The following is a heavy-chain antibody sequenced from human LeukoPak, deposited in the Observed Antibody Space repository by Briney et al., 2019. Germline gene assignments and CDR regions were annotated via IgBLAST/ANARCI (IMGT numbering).Heavy chain of an antibody. CDR2: ISYDGSNK. D-gene: IGHD2-2*01. Sequence: PGGSLRLSCAASGFTFSSYAMHWVRQAPGKGLEWVAVISYDGSNKYYADSVKGRFTISRDNSKNTLYLQMNSLRTEDTAVYYCARDSQGKLGYCSSTSCYLFWGQGTLVTVSS. CDR1: GFTFSSYA. J-gene: IGHJ4*02. CDR3: ARDSQGKLGYCSSTSCYLF. V-gene: IGHV3-30*01.